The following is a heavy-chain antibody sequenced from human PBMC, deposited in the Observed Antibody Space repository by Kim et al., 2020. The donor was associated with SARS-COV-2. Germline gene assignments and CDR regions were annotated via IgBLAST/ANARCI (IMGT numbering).Heavy chain of an antibody. V-gene: IGHV4-31*02. Sequence: YNPSRKSRVNISVDTSKNPFSLKLSSVTAADTAVYYCARKDGYNSGGDYWGQGTLVTVSS. CDR3: ARKDGYNSGGDY. J-gene: IGHJ4*02. D-gene: IGHD5-12*01.